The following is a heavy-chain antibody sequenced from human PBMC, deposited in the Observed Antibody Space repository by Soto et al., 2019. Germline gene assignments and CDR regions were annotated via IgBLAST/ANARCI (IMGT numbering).Heavy chain of an antibody. Sequence: QVQLVESGGGVVQPGRSLRLSCAASGFTFSSYGMHWVRQAPGKGLEWVAVISYDGSNKYYADSVKGRFTISRDNSKNTLYLQRNSLRADDTAVYYCAKVGYDYGELDHQPVDYWGQGTLVTVSS. CDR1: GFTFSSYG. CDR2: ISYDGSNK. J-gene: IGHJ4*02. CDR3: AKVGYDYGELDHQPVDY. V-gene: IGHV3-30*18. D-gene: IGHD4-17*01.